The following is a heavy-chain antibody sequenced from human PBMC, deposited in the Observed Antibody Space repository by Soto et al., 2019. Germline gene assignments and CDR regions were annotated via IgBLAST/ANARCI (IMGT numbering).Heavy chain of an antibody. Sequence: QVQLVQSGAEVKKPESSVRVSCKASGGTFNSYAITWVRQAPGQGLEWMGGTIPMFGTTNYAEKFQGRVTLSADESTNTAYMELSSLRSEDTAVYYCTRCGIRYLSIGYYLGIDGMDVWGQGTTVIVSS. CDR3: TRCGIRYLSIGYYLGIDGMDV. CDR2: TIPMFGTT. J-gene: IGHJ6*02. V-gene: IGHV1-69*12. D-gene: IGHD3-22*01. CDR1: GGTFNSYA.